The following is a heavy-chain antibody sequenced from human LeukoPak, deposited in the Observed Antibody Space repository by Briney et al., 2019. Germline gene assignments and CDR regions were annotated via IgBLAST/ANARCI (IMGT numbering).Heavy chain of an antibody. CDR2: IYYSGST. CDR1: GGSISSSSYY. Sequence: SETLSLTCTVSGGSISSSSYYWGWIRQPPGKGLEWIGSIYYSGSTYYNPSLKSRVTISVDTSKNQFSLKLSSVTAADTAVYYCARQNYDFWSGYYTVPYNWGQGTLATVSS. CDR3: ARQNYDFWSGYYTVPYN. V-gene: IGHV4-39*01. J-gene: IGHJ4*02. D-gene: IGHD3-3*01.